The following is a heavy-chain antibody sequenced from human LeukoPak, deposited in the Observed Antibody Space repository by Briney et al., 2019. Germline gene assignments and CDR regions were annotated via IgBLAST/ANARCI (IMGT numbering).Heavy chain of an antibody. CDR3: AKQVAVAGTY. CDR2: INEDGSER. J-gene: IGHJ4*02. CDR1: GFTFSKTW. Sequence: GGSLRLSCAAAGFTFSKTWMSWVRQAPGKGLAWVASINEDGSERRYADSVKGRVTISRDNAKNSLYLQMNSLRAEDTAVYYCAKQVAVAGTYWGQGTLVTVSS. D-gene: IGHD6-19*01. V-gene: IGHV3-7*03.